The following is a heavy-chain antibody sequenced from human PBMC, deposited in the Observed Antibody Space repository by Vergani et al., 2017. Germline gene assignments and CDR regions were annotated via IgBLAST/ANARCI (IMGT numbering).Heavy chain of an antibody. CDR3: ARELELTRAFDI. V-gene: IGHV4-34*01. Sequence: QVQLQQWGAGLLKPSETLSLTCAVYGGSFSGYYWSWIRQPPGKGLEWIGEINHSGSTNYNPSLKSRVTISVDTSKNQFSLKLSSVTAADTAVYYCARELELTRAFDIWGQGTMVTVSS. J-gene: IGHJ3*02. CDR2: INHSGST. CDR1: GGSFSGYY. D-gene: IGHD1-7*01.